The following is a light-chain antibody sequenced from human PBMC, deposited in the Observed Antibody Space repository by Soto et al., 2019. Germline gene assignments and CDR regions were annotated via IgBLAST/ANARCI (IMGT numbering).Light chain of an antibody. CDR3: QQYDDRPFT. CDR1: QNISTY. CDR2: DAS. Sequence: DIQMTQSPSSLSASVGDRVTITCQASQNISTYLNWYQQKPGQAPKLLIDDASNLEIGVTSRFSGSGSVTEFTCTISSLQPEDIETYYCQQYDDRPFTFGPGTKVDIK. V-gene: IGKV1-33*01. J-gene: IGKJ3*01.